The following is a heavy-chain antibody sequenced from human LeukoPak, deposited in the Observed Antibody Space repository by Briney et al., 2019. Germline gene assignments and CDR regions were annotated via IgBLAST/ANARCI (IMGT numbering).Heavy chain of an antibody. CDR3: ARGGTIVPANSRGNDY. D-gene: IGHD1/OR15-1a*01. CDR2: IKPNNGVT. J-gene: IGHJ4*02. CDR1: GYTFTDHY. Sequence: ASVKVSCKASGYTFTDHYIHWVRQAPGQGLEWMGWIKPNNGVTDSVQKSQGRVTMTRDTSISTAYMELTTLRSDDTAVYYCARGGTIVPANSRGNDYWGQGTLVTVSS. V-gene: IGHV1-2*02.